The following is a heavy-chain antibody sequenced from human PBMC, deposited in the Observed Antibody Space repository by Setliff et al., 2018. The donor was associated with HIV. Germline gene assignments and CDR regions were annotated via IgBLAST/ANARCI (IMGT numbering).Heavy chain of an antibody. V-gene: IGHV4-4*07. D-gene: IGHD6-13*01. CDR3: ARDGGSSWPFDY. CDR2: VSSRGDT. J-gene: IGHJ4*02. CDR1: DSGTYY. Sequence: SETLSLTCTVSDSGTYYWSWIRQPAGKGLEWIGRVSSRGDTNYNPSLKSRVTMSVDTSKNQFSLKLTSLTAADTAVYYCARDGGSSWPFDYWGQGTLVTVSS.